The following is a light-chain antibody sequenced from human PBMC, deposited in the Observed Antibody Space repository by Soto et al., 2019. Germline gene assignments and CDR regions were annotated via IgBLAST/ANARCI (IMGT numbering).Light chain of an antibody. J-gene: IGLJ2*01. V-gene: IGLV2-8*01. CDR2: EVS. CDR3: SSYAGSNNLV. CDR1: RSDVGGYNY. Sequence: QSALTQPPSASGSPGQSVTISCTGTRSDVGGYNYVSWYQQYPGKAPKVMIYEVSKRPSGVPDRFSGSKSGNTASLTVSGLQADDEADYYCSSYAGSNNLVFGGGTKLTVL.